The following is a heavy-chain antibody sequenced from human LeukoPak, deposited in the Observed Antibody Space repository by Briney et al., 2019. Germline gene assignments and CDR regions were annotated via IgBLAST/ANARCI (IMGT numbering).Heavy chain of an antibody. V-gene: IGHV3-30*04. CDR1: GFTFSSYE. CDR2: ISYDGSNK. CDR3: ARGMNWGCFDY. D-gene: IGHD7-27*01. J-gene: IGHJ4*02. Sequence: PGGSLRLSCAASGFTFSSYEMNWVRQAPGKGLEWVAVISYDGSNKYYADSVKGRFTISRDNSKNTLYLQMNSLRAEDTAVYYCARGMNWGCFDYWGQGTLVTVSS.